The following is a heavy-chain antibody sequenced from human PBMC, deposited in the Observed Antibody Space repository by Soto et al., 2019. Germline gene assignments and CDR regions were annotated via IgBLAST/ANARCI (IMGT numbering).Heavy chain of an antibody. Sequence: ASVKVSCKASGYTFTSYYMHWVRQAPGQGLEWMGIINPSGGSTSYAQKFQGRVTMTRDTSTSTVYMELSSLRSEDTAVYYCARGEGGGWYYYGMDVWGQVTTVTVSS. J-gene: IGHJ6*02. CDR1: GYTFTSYY. CDR3: ARGEGGGWYYYGMDV. D-gene: IGHD2-15*01. CDR2: INPSGGST. V-gene: IGHV1-46*01.